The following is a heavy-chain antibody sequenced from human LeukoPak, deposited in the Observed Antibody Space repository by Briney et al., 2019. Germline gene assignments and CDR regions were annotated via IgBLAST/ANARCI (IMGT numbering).Heavy chain of an antibody. CDR1: GFTFSSNA. CDR3: AKDFSSSWQFDP. J-gene: IGHJ5*02. D-gene: IGHD6-13*01. Sequence: GALRLSCAASGFTFSSNAMTWVRQAPWQGLEWVSSISETSSHTFYADSVKGRFTISRDNTKNTLFLQMNSLRVEDTAMYYCAKDFSSSWQFDPWGQGTLVTVSS. CDR2: ISETSSHT. V-gene: IGHV3-23*01.